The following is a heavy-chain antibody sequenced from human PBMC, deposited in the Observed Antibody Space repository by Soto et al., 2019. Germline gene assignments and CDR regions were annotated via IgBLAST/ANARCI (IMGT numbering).Heavy chain of an antibody. V-gene: IGHV4-59*01. J-gene: IGHJ3*02. D-gene: IGHD3-22*01. CDR2: IYYSGSS. CDR3: ARDQLSITMIRHAFDI. Sequence: SETLSLTCAVSGDSIIGIYHWSWIRQPPGKGLEWIGYIYYSGSSYYNPSVKSRVTISVDTSKNQFSLKLTSVTAADTAVYYCARDQLSITMIRHAFDIWGQGTKVTVSS. CDR1: GDSIIGIYH.